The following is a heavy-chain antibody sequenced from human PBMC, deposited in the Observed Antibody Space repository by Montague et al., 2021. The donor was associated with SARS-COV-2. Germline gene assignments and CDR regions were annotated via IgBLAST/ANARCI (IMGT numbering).Heavy chain of an antibody. J-gene: IGHJ3*02. D-gene: IGHD2-2*01. V-gene: IGHV4-59*01. Sequence: SETLSPTSTVSGGSISSYYWSWIRQPPGKGLEWIGYIYHSVSTNYNPSLKSRVPISLDTSKNQFSLKLNSVTAADTAVYYCARTSYFPEAFDIWGQGTMVTISS. CDR2: IYHSVST. CDR3: ARTSYFPEAFDI. CDR1: GGSISSYY.